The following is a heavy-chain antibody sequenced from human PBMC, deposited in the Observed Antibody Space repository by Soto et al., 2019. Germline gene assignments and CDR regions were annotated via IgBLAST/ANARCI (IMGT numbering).Heavy chain of an antibody. V-gene: IGHV4-31*03. D-gene: IGHD3-3*01. CDR2: IYYSGST. J-gene: IGHJ3*02. CDR1: GGSISSGGYY. CDR3: ASLSYDCWSGYFVPDDAFDI. Sequence: PSETLSLTCTVSGGSISSGGYYRSWIRQHPGKGLEWIGYIYYSGSTYYNPSLKSRVTISVDTSKNQFSLKLSSVTAADTAVYYCASLSYDCWSGYFVPDDAFDIWGQGTMVTVSS.